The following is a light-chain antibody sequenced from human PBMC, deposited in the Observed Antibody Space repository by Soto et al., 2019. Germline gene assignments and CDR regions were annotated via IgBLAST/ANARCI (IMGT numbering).Light chain of an antibody. J-gene: IGLJ2*01. Sequence: QAVVTQPPSASGTPGQRVTISCSGSSSNIGSNTVDWYQQLPGTAPKLLIFGNTQRPSGVPDRFSGSKSGTSASLAISGLQSEDEADYYCAAWDDSLKALVFGGGTKVTVL. CDR3: AAWDDSLKALV. CDR1: SSNIGSNT. CDR2: GNT. V-gene: IGLV1-44*01.